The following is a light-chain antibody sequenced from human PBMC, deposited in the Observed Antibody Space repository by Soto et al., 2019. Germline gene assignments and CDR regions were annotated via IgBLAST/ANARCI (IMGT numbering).Light chain of an antibody. CDR3: ASQAGSSHAWV. Sequence: QSVLTQPRSVSGSPGQSVTISCTGTSSDVGGYQFVSWYQQYPGKAPKVMIYEVTKRPSGVPDRFSGSKSGNTASLTVSGLQADDEADYYCASQAGSSHAWVFGGGTKLTVL. J-gene: IGLJ3*02. V-gene: IGLV2-11*01. CDR1: SSDVGGYQF. CDR2: EVT.